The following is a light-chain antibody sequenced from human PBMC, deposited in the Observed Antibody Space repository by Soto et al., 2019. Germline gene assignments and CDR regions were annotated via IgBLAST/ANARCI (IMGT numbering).Light chain of an antibody. CDR2: FND. V-gene: IGLV1-47*02. CDR3: AVWDDSLSGVV. CDR1: SSNIGSNY. J-gene: IGLJ2*01. Sequence: QSVLTQPPSASGTPGQRVTMSCSGSSSNIGSNYVYWYQQLPGTAPKLLIYFNDQRPSGVPDRFSGSKSGTSASLAISGLRSEDEADYYCAVWDDSLSGVVFGGGTKVTVL.